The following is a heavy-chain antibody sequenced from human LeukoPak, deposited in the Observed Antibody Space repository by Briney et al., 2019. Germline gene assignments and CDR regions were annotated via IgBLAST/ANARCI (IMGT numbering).Heavy chain of an antibody. V-gene: IGHV3-23*01. CDR3: AKDDYYDSSGYYKNFDY. D-gene: IGHD3-22*01. CDR2: ISGSGGST. CDR1: GFTFSSYA. J-gene: IGHJ4*02. Sequence: PGGSLRLSCAASGFTFSSYAMSWVRQATGKGLEWVSAISGSGGSTYYADSVKGRFTISRDNSKNTLYLQMNSLRAEDTAVYYCAKDDYYDSSGYYKNFDYWGQGTLVTVSS.